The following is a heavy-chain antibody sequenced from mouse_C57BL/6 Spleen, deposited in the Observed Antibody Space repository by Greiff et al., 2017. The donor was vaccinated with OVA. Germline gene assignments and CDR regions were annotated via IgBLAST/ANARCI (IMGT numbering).Heavy chain of an antibody. J-gene: IGHJ2*01. V-gene: IGHV14-2*01. Sequence: VQLQQSGPELVKPGASVKISCKASGYAFSSSWMNWVKQRTEQGLEWIGRIDPEDGETKYAPKFQGKATITADTSSNTAYLQLSSLTSEDTAVYYCARGGYGDYWGQGTTLTVSS. D-gene: IGHD2-14*01. CDR1: GYAFSSSW. CDR2: IDPEDGET. CDR3: ARGGYGDY.